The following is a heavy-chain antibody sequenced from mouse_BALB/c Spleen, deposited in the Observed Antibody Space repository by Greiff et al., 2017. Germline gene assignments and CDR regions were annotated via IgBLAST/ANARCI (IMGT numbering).Heavy chain of an antibody. CDR2: INPYYGST. CDR1: GYSFTDYI. J-gene: IGHJ4*01. CDR3: ARGGPYYGDYYAMDY. Sequence: VQLQQSGPELVKPGASVKISCKASGYSFTDYIMLWVKQSHGKSLEWIGNINPYYGSTSYNLKFKGKATLTVDKSSSTAYMQLNSLTSEDSAVYYCARGGPYYGDYYAMDYWGQGTSVTVSS. V-gene: IGHV1-39*01. D-gene: IGHD2-10*01.